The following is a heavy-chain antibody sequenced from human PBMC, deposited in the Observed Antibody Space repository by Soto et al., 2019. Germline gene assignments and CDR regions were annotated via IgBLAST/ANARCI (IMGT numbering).Heavy chain of an antibody. D-gene: IGHD6-13*01. CDR2: ISSSSSTI. CDR3: ARDLAAARTHYYYYGMEV. Sequence: VGSLRLSCASSVFTFSSYSMNCVRHSPGKWLEWVSYISSSSSTIYYADSVKGRFTISRDNAKNSLYLQMNSLRDEDTAVYYCARDLAAARTHYYYYGMEVWGQGTSVIVSS. V-gene: IGHV3-48*02. CDR1: VFTFSSYS. J-gene: IGHJ6*01.